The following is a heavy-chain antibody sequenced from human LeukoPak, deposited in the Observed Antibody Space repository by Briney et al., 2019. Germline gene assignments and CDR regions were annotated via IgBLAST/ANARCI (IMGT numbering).Heavy chain of an antibody. D-gene: IGHD6-19*01. CDR3: AREYSSGWYLYYFDY. Sequence: SETLSLTRIVTGGSISSYYWSWIRQPAGKGLEWIGRIYTGGSTNYNPSLKSRVTMSVDTSENQFSLKLSSVTAADTAVYYCAREYSSGWYLYYFDYWGQGTLVTVSS. J-gene: IGHJ4*02. CDR2: IYTGGST. CDR1: GGSISSYY. V-gene: IGHV4-4*07.